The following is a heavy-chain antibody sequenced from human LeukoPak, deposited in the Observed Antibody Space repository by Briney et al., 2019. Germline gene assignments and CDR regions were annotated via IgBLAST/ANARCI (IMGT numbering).Heavy chain of an antibody. V-gene: IGHV3-74*01. J-gene: IGHJ5*02. CDR3: ARDLGQYYDTSDNWFDP. Sequence: GGSLRLSCAASGFTFSSYWMSWVRQAPGKGLVWVSRINSDGINTSYADSVKGRFTISRDNAKNTLNLQMNSLRAEDTAVYYCARDLGQYYDTSDNWFDPWGQGTLVTVSS. CDR2: INSDGINT. D-gene: IGHD3-22*01. CDR1: GFTFSSYW.